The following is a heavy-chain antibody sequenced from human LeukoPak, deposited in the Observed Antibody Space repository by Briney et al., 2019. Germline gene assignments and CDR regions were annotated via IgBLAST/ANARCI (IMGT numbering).Heavy chain of an antibody. D-gene: IGHD3-22*01. CDR3: AKDLRDSSGYYFTGYAFDI. J-gene: IGHJ3*02. V-gene: IGHV3-23*01. Sequence: PGGSLRLSCAASGFTFSSYPMSWVRQAPGKGLEWVSAISGSGGSTYYADSVKGRFTISRDNSKNTLYLQMNSLRAEDTAVYYCAKDLRDSSGYYFTGYAFDIWGQGTMVTVSS. CDR1: GFTFSSYP. CDR2: ISGSGGST.